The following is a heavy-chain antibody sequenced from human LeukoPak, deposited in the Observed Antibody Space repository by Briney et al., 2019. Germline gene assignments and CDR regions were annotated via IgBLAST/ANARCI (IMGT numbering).Heavy chain of an antibody. CDR2: ISSGSSTI. Sequence: TGGSLRLSCAASGFTFSSYTMNWVRQAPGKGLEWVSYISSGSSTIYYADSVKGRFTISRDNAKNSLYLQMNSLRAEDTAVYYCARVDYDSSAWGQGTLVTVSS. CDR3: ARVDYDSSA. CDR1: GFTFSSYT. D-gene: IGHD3-22*01. J-gene: IGHJ5*02. V-gene: IGHV3-48*01.